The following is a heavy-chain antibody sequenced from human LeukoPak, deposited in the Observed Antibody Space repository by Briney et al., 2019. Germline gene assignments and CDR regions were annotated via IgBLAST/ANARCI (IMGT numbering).Heavy chain of an antibody. D-gene: IGHD3-10*01. Sequence: GGSLRLSCAASGCSFSNFAMHWARQAPGKGLEWVAVISYDGSIKYYADSVKGRFTISRDNSKNTLYLQMNSLRAEDTAVYYCASGSVRAAIIMGVTLGYWGQGTLVTVSS. V-gene: IGHV3-30*14. CDR3: ASGSVRAAIIMGVTLGY. CDR2: ISYDGSIK. CDR1: GCSFSNFA. J-gene: IGHJ4*02.